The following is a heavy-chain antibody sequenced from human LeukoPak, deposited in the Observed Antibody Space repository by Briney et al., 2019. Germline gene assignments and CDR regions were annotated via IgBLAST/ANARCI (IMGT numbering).Heavy chain of an antibody. V-gene: IGHV4-30-4*01. CDR3: AREDSGYSGYLDGFDY. D-gene: IGHD5-12*01. Sequence: SETLSLTCTVSGGSISSGDYYWSWIRQPPGKGLEWIGYIYYSGSTYYNPSLKSRVTISVDTSKNQFSLKLSSVTAADTAVYYCAREDSGYSGYLDGFDYWGQGTLVTVSS. J-gene: IGHJ4*02. CDR2: IYYSGST. CDR1: GGSISSGDYY.